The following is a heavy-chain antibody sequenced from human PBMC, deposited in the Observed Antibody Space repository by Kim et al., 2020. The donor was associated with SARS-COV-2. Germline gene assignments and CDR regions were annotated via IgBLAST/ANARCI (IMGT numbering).Heavy chain of an antibody. J-gene: IGHJ4*02. Sequence: SRVTISVDTSKNQFPLKLSSVTAADTAVYYCARVTRGVHLGELSSLSFDYWGQGTLVTVSS. CDR3: ARVTRGVHLGELSSLSFDY. D-gene: IGHD3-16*02. V-gene: IGHV4-31*02.